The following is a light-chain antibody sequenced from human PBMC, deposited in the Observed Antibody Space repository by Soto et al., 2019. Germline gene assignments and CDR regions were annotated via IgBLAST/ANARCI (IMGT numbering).Light chain of an antibody. V-gene: IGKV1-5*03. CDR2: KAS. J-gene: IGKJ2*01. Sequence: DIQMTQSPSTLSASVGDRVTITCRASQSISSWLAWYQQKPGKAPKLLIYKASSLESGVPSRLGGSGSGTEFTLTISSLQPDHFATYSCQQYNSYPYPFGQGTKLEI. CDR3: QQYNSYPYP. CDR1: QSISSW.